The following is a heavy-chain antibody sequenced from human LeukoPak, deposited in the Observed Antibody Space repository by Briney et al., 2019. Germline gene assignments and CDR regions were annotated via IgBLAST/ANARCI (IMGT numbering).Heavy chain of an antibody. V-gene: IGHV4-59*08. CDR2: IYYSGST. CDR3: ARKAVTSSAFDY. CDR1: GGCFSGYY. D-gene: IGHD4-17*01. J-gene: IGHJ4*02. Sequence: SETLSLTCAVYGGCFSGYYWSWIRQPPGKGLEWIGYIYYSGSTNYNPSLKSRVTISVDTSKNQFSLKLSSVTAADTAVYYCARKAVTSSAFDYWGQGTLVTVSS.